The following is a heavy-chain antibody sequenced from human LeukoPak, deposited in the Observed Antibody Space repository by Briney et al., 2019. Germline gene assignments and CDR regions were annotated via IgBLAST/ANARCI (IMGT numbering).Heavy chain of an antibody. J-gene: IGHJ4*02. Sequence: PGGSLRLSCAASGFTFSSYGMHWVRQAPGKGLEWVSAISGSGGSTYYADSVKGRFTISRDNSKNTLYLQMNSLRAEDTAVYYCAKAIYGSGTPGHYWGQGTLVTVSS. D-gene: IGHD3-10*01. CDR2: ISGSGGST. CDR3: AKAIYGSGTPGHY. V-gene: IGHV3-23*01. CDR1: GFTFSSYG.